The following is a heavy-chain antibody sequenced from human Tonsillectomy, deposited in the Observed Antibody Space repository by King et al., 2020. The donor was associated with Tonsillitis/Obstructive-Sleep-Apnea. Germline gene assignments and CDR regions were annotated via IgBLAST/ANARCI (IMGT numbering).Heavy chain of an antibody. CDR3: ARDLVGSDAFDV. J-gene: IGHJ3*01. D-gene: IGHD3-16*01. Sequence: LVQSGAEVKKPGASVKVSCKSSGYTFNDYYIHWVRQAPGQGLEWMGRINPDGGRTDYAQNFQGKVSMTRDTSLTTVYMEMTRLRLDDTAVYYCARDLVGSDAFDVWGQGTMVTVSS. V-gene: IGHV1-2*06. CDR2: INPDGGRT. CDR1: GYTFNDYY.